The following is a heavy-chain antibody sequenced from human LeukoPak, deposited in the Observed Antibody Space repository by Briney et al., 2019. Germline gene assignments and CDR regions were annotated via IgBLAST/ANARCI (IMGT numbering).Heavy chain of an antibody. Sequence: GGSLRLSCAASGFTFSSYEMTWVRQAPGRGLEWVSYISSSGSTIYYADSVKGRFTISRDNAKNSLYLQMNSLRAEDTAVYYCARGGDDSSGYYYRDFDYWGQGTLVTVSS. CDR1: GFTFSSYE. CDR2: ISSSGSTI. V-gene: IGHV3-48*03. J-gene: IGHJ4*02. D-gene: IGHD3-22*01. CDR3: ARGGDDSSGYYYRDFDY.